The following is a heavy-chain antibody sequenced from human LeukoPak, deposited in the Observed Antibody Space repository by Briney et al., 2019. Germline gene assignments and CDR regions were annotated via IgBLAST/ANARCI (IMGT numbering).Heavy chain of an antibody. V-gene: IGHV4-59*01. D-gene: IGHD2-15*01. CDR1: GVSISNYY. Sequence: KSSETLSLTCTVSGVSISNYYWSWIRQPPGKGLEWIGYIYYSGSTNYNPSLKSRVTISVDTSKNQFSLKLSSVTAADTAVYYCATSMHGYCRGGSCYGAFDIWGQGTMVTVSS. CDR3: ATSMHGYCRGGSCYGAFDI. CDR2: IYYSGST. J-gene: IGHJ3*02.